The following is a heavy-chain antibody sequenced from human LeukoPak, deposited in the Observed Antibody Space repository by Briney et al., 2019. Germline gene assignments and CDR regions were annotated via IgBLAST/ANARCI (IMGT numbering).Heavy chain of an antibody. V-gene: IGHV3-53*01. CDR3: ARVLAGEYFDY. CDR1: GFTVSSNY. Sequence: PGGSPRLSCAASGFTVSSNYMSWVRQAPGKGLEWVSVIYSGGSTYYADSVKGRFTISRDNSKNTLYLQMNSLRAEDTAVYYCARVLAGEYFDYWGQGTLVTVSS. D-gene: IGHD3-10*01. CDR2: IYSGGST. J-gene: IGHJ4*02.